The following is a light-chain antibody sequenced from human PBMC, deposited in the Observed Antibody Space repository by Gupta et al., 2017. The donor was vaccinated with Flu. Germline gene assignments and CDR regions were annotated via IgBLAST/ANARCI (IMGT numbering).Light chain of an antibody. CDR2: DVS. CDR1: SSDVGGYNY. J-gene: IGLJ2*01. CDR3: SSDAARVV. V-gene: IGLV2-11*01. Sequence: QSALTQPRSVSGSPGQSVTISCTGTSSDVGGYNYVSWYQQHPGKARKLMIYDVSKRPSGVPDRFSGSKSGNTASLTISGREAEDEADDYCSSDAARVVFGGGTKLTVL.